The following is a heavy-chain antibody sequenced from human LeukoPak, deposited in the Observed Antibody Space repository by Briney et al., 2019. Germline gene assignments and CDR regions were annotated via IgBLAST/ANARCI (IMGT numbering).Heavy chain of an antibody. CDR2: ISYDGSNK. CDR3: AKDLGSGWTLPDY. V-gene: IGHV3-30*18. Sequence: GGSLRLSCAASGFTFSSYGMHWVRQAPGKGLEWVAVISYDGSNKYYADSVKGRFTISRDNSKNTLYLQMNSLRAEDTAVYYCAKDLGSGWTLPDYWGQGTLVTVSS. CDR1: GFTFSSYG. J-gene: IGHJ4*02. D-gene: IGHD6-19*01.